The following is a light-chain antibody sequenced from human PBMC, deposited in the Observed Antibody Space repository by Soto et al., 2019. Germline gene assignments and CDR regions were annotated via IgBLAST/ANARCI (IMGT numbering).Light chain of an antibody. J-gene: IGKJ1*01. CDR3: QHYGSSPQT. CDR2: GAS. V-gene: IGKV3-20*01. Sequence: EIVLTQSTGTLSLSPGERATLSCRASQSVWNNYLAWYQQKPGQAPRLLIYGASSRATGIPDKFSGSGSGTDFTLTISRREPEDFAVYYCQHYGSSPQTFGQGTKVEIK. CDR1: QSVWNNY.